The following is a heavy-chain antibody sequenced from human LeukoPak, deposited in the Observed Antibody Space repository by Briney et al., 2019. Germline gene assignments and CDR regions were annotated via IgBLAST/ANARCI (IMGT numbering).Heavy chain of an antibody. J-gene: IGHJ6*02. V-gene: IGHV3-66*01. CDR2: IYSGGST. Sequence: GGSLRLSCAASGFTVSSNYMSWVRQAPGKGLEWVSVIYSGGSTYYADSVKGRFTISRDNSKNTLYLQMNSLRAEDTAVYYCARDHMRQVVVAATPPVYYYGMDVWGQGTTVTVS. CDR1: GFTVSSNY. D-gene: IGHD2-15*01. CDR3: ARDHMRQVVVAATPPVYYYGMDV.